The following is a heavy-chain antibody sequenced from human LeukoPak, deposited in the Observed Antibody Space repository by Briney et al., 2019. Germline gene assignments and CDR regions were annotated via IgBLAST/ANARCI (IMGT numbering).Heavy chain of an antibody. V-gene: IGHV4-59*05. CDR2: IYYSGTT. CDR3: AGIYDTPRGF. CDR1: GVSINGNY. J-gene: IGHJ4*02. Sequence: SETLSLTCTVSGVSINGNYWTWIRQLPGKGLEWIGSIYYSGTTYHNPSLKSRLTISVDTTKNQFSVRLSSVTAADTAVYYCAGIYDTPRGFWGRGTLVTVSS. D-gene: IGHD3-22*01.